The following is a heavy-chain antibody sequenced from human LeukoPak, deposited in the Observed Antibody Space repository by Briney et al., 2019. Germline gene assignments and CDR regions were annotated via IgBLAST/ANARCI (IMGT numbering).Heavy chain of an antibody. CDR3: ASGYYDSSGYAY. D-gene: IGHD3-22*01. CDR1: GFTFTNSW. Sequence: GGSLRLSCEASGFTFTNSWMAWVRQAPGKGLEWVANIKQDGSTKHYVDSLKGRFTISRDNAKNSLYLQMNSLRAEDTAVYYCASGYYDSSGYAYWGQGTLVTVSS. V-gene: IGHV3-7*01. J-gene: IGHJ4*02. CDR2: IKQDGSTK.